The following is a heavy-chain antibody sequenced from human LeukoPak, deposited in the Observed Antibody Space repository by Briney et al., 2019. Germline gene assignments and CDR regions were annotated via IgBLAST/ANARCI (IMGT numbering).Heavy chain of an antibody. CDR1: GFTFSNYN. J-gene: IGHJ4*02. Sequence: PGGSLRLSCAASGFTFSNYNMNWVRQAPGKGLEWVSAISSSSSYIYYADSVKGRFTISRDNAKNSLYLQMNSLRAEDTAVYHYARALSGSYSWAEFWGQGTLVTVSS. CDR2: ISSSSSYI. CDR3: ARALSGSYSWAEF. V-gene: IGHV3-21*01. D-gene: IGHD1-26*01.